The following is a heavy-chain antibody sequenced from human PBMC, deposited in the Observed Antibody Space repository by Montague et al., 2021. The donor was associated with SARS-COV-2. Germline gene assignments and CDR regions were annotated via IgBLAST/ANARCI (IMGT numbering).Heavy chain of an antibody. V-gene: IGHV4-4*02. Sequence: SLRLSCAASGFTFSSYSMNRVRQPPGKGLEWTGEIYHSGSTNYNPSLKSRVTISVDKSKNQFSLKLSAVTAADTAVYYCARSRGNLQWPFYYYYGMDVWGQGTTVTVSS. CDR2: IYHSGST. J-gene: IGHJ6*02. CDR3: ARSRGNLQWPFYYYYGMDV. CDR1: GFTFSSYSM. D-gene: IGHD6-19*01.